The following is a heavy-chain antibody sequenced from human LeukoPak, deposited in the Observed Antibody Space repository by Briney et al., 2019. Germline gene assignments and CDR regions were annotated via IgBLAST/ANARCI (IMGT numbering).Heavy chain of an antibody. J-gene: IGHJ4*02. CDR1: GITFSNYV. D-gene: IGHD4-17*01. V-gene: IGHV3-23*01. CDR2: ISGGGRNT. CDR3: AKDRTSMVTTGLDY. Sequence: GGSLRLSCAASGITFSNYVMSWVRQAPGKGLEWVSAISGGGRNTYYAASVKGRFTISRDNSKNMLHLQMNSLRAEDTAVYYCAKDRTSMVTTGLDYWGQGTLVTVSS.